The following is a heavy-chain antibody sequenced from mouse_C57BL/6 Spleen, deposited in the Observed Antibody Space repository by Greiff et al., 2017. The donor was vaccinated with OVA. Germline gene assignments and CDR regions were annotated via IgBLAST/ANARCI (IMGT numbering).Heavy chain of an antibody. CDR2: ISYSGST. CDR3: ARDTVGRAFAY. D-gene: IGHD1-1*01. J-gene: IGHJ3*01. Sequence: ESGPGMVKPSQSLSLTCTVTGYSITSGYDWHWIRHFPGNKLEWMGYISYSGSTNYNPSLKSRISITHDTSKNHFFLKLNSVTTEDTATYYCARDTVGRAFAYWGQGTLVTVSA. CDR1: GYSITSGYD. V-gene: IGHV3-1*01.